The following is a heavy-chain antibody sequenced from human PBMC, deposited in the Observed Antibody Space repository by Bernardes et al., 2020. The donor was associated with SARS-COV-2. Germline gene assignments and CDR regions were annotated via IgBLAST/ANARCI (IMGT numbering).Heavy chain of an antibody. J-gene: IGHJ4*02. Sequence: GGSLRLSCAASGFIFSSYWMHWVCRVPGEGLVWVSRTNEDGSTTNYADSVQGRFTISRDNAKNTLYLQMNSLRVEDTAVYYCVRDAAGAGSHWGQGTLVTVST. CDR2: TNEDGSTT. V-gene: IGHV3-74*01. CDR3: VRDAAGAGSH. CDR1: GFIFSSYW. D-gene: IGHD3-10*01.